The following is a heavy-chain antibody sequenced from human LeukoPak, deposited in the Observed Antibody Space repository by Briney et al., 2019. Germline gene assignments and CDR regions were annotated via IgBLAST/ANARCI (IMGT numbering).Heavy chain of an antibody. CDR1: GFTFSSGW. CDR2: ITPDGTGG. D-gene: IGHD5-18*01. V-gene: IGHV3-7*05. J-gene: IGHJ4*02. CDR3: TISREYSYGPF. Sequence: GGSLRLSCAASGFTFSSGWMTWVRQAPGKGLEWVANITPDGTGGQYVGSVKGRFTISRDNAKSSLYLQMNSLRAEDTAMYYCTISREYSYGPFWGQGILVTVSS.